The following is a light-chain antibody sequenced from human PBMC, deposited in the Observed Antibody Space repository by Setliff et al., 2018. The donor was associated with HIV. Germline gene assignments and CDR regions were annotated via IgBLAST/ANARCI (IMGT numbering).Light chain of an antibody. Sequence: QSALTQPASMSGSPGQSITISCTGSSDDVGGSNYVSWYQQHPGKAPKLIIYEVKVRPSGVSSRFSGSKSGNTASLTLSGLQTEDEADYYCSSYTKTASAYVFGSGTKVTVL. J-gene: IGLJ1*01. CDR1: SDDVGGSNY. CDR3: SSYTKTASAYV. V-gene: IGLV2-14*01. CDR2: EVK.